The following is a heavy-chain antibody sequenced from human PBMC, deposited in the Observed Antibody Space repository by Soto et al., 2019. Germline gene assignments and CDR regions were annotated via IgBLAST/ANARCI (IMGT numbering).Heavy chain of an antibody. J-gene: IGHJ4*02. CDR3: AKLGAGTIY. CDR1: GFTFSTYA. CDR2: IADHGGNT. V-gene: IGHV3-23*01. Sequence: PGGSLRLSCAASGFTFSTYALTWVRQAPGKGLEWVSAIADHGGNTCYADSVKGRFTISRDNSKNTLYLQMNSLRAEDTALYYCAKLGAGTIYWGQGTPVTVSS. D-gene: IGHD6-13*01.